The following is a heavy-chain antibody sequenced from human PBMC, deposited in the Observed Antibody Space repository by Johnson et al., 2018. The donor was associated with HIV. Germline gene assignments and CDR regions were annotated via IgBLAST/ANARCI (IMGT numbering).Heavy chain of an antibody. Sequence: QVQLVESGGGVVRPGRSLRLSCAASGFTFSSYGMHWVRQAPGKGLEWVAVISYDGSNKYYADSVKGRFTISRDNYKNTLYLQMNSLIAEDTAGYYCAKDVGGWELVLDAFDIWGQGTMVTVSS. V-gene: IGHV3-30*18. CDR1: GFTFSSYG. J-gene: IGHJ3*02. D-gene: IGHD1-26*01. CDR3: AKDVGGWELVLDAFDI. CDR2: ISYDGSNK.